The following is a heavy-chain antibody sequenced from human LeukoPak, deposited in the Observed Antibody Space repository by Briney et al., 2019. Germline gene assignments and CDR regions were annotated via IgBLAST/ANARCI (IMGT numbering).Heavy chain of an antibody. J-gene: IGHJ4*02. CDR2: ITGSGGGS. CDR1: GITFSNFA. D-gene: IGHD3-22*01. CDR3: ARDWTYYDSSGYFDY. Sequence: GGSLRLSCAASGITFSNFAMAWVRQAPGKGLEWVSAITGSGGGSYYADSVKGRFTISRDNAKNTLYLQMNSLRAEDTAVYYCARDWTYYDSSGYFDYWGQGTLVTVSS. V-gene: IGHV3-23*01.